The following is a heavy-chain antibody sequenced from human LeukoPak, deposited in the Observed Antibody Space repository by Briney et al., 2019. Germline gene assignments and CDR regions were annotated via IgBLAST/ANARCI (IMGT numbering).Heavy chain of an antibody. J-gene: IGHJ1*01. Sequence: GGSLRLSCAASGFTFSSYAMSWVRQAPGRGLEWVSAISGSGGSTYYADSVKGRFTISRDNSKNTLYLQMHSLRAEDTAAYYCATNRGYSSSWYGYFQQWGQGTLVTVSS. V-gene: IGHV3-23*01. D-gene: IGHD6-13*01. CDR1: GFTFSSYA. CDR3: ATNRGYSSSWYGYFQQ. CDR2: ISGSGGST.